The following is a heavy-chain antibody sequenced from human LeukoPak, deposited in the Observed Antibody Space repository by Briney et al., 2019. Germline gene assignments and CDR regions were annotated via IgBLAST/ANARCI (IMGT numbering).Heavy chain of an antibody. J-gene: IGHJ4*02. D-gene: IGHD2-2*01. CDR2: ILGNNVKT. V-gene: IGHV3-23*01. CDR1: GFTFSPNA. Sequence: GGSLRLSCVASGFTFSPNAMNWVRQAPGQGLEWVSIILGNNVKTYAESVKGRFTISRDNSKNTLYLQMDSLRAEDTAVYYCAIDIVVVPAAPHPGYWGQGTLVTVSS. CDR3: AIDIVVVPAAPHPGY.